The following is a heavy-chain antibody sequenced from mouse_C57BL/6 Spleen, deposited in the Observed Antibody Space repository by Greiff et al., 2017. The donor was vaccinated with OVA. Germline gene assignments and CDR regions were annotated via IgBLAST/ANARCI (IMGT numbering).Heavy chain of an antibody. D-gene: IGHD1-1*01. Sequence: VQLQQSGAELVKPGASVKLSCTASGFNIKDYYMHWVKQRTEQGLEWIGRIDPEDGETKYAPKFQDKATLTADKSSSTAYMQLSSLTSEDSAVYYCAREDSYGSPDYWGQGTTLTVSS. CDR1: GFNIKDYY. J-gene: IGHJ2*01. CDR2: IDPEDGET. CDR3: AREDSYGSPDY. V-gene: IGHV14-2*01.